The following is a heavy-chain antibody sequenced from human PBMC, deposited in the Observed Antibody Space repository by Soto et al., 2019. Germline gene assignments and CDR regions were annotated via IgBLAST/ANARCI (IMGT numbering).Heavy chain of an antibody. Sequence: QVQLVQSGAEVRKPGSSVRVSCKASGGSFNRHTISWVRQAPGQGLEWMGGIIPIFGTANHAQKFQGRVTIIADESTSTVYMELTSLRSDDTAIDYCARGWGYDSTDYYYAYWGQGTLVIVSS. CDR3: ARGWGYDSTDYYYAY. D-gene: IGHD3-22*01. CDR2: IIPIFGTA. V-gene: IGHV1-69*01. CDR1: GGSFNRHT. J-gene: IGHJ1*01.